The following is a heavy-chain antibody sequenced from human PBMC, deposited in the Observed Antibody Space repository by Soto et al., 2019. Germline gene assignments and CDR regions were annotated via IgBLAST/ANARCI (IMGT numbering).Heavy chain of an antibody. J-gene: IGHJ2*01. Sequence: QVQLVESGGGVVQPGRSLRLSCAASGFTFSSYAMHWVRQAPGKGLEWVAVISYDGSNKYYADSVKGRFTISRDNSKNTLDLQRNSRRAADTAVYYCARDPLWGTAMVLWYFDLGGRGTLVTVSS. CDR1: GFTFSSYA. V-gene: IGHV3-30-3*01. CDR2: ISYDGSNK. D-gene: IGHD5-18*01. CDR3: ARDPLWGTAMVLWYFDL.